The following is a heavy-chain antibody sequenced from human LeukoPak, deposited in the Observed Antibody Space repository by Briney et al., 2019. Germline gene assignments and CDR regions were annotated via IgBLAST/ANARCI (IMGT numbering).Heavy chain of an antibody. V-gene: IGHV1-2*02. Sequence: ASVKVSCKASGYTFTGYYMHWVRQAPGQGLEWMGWINPNSGGTNYAQKFQGRVTMTRDTSISTAYMELSRLRSEDTAVYYCARSRTSSGLLFDYWGQGTLVTVSS. CDR2: INPNSGGT. CDR1: GYTFTGYY. CDR3: ARSRTSSGLLFDY. D-gene: IGHD3-10*01. J-gene: IGHJ4*02.